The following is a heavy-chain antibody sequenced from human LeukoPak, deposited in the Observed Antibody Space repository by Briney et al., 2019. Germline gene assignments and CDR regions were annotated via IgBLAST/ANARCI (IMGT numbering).Heavy chain of an antibody. CDR2: IYYSGST. CDR3: ARVPMYYGSRVTELGHYAFDI. J-gene: IGHJ3*02. Sequence: SQTLSLTCTVSGGSISSGGYYWRWIRQHPGKGLEWIGYIYYSGSTYYNPSLKSRVTISVDTSKNQFSLKLSSVTAADTAVYYCARVPMYYGSRVTELGHYAFDIWGRGTMVTVSS. D-gene: IGHD3-22*01. V-gene: IGHV4-31*03. CDR1: GGSISSGGYY.